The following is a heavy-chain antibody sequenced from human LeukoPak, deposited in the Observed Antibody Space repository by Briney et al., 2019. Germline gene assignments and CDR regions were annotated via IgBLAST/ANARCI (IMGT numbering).Heavy chain of an antibody. J-gene: IGHJ3*02. D-gene: IGHD4-17*01. CDR1: VYTFTIYG. V-gene: IGHV1-18*01. CDR2: ISANNGKT. CDR3: ARNMTTSGPIDIEDAFDI. Sequence: GASVTVSYTPSVYTFTIYGISWVRQAPGQGMEWIGWISANNGKTKYAHNLQGRVAMTTATSVSTAYMQLRSLRSDDTAVYYCARNMTTSGPIDIEDAFDIWGQGTMVTVSS.